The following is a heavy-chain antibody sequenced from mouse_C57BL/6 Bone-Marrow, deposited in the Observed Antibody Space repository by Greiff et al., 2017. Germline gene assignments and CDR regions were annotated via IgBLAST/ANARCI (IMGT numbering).Heavy chain of an antibody. CDR3: ARVGSTMITGNYFDY. V-gene: IGHV5-4*03. J-gene: IGHJ2*01. Sequence: EVKLVESGGGLVKPGGSLKLSCAASGFTFSSYAMSWVRQTPEKRLEWVATISDGGSYTYYPDNVKGRFTISRDNAKNNLYLQMGHLKSEDTAMYYCARVGSTMITGNYFDYWGQGTTLTVSS. D-gene: IGHD2-4*01. CDR1: GFTFSSYA. CDR2: ISDGGSYT.